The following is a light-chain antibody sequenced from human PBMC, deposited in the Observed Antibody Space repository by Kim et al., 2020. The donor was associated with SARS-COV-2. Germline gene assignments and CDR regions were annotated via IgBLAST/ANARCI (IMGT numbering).Light chain of an antibody. CDR2: NDY. Sequence: QSVTISCTGSNSNIGAGYEVHWYQQLPGTAPKLLIYNDYGRPSGVPDRFSGSRSATSASLAITGLQAEDEADYYCQSYDTGLSGIIFGGGTQLTVL. J-gene: IGLJ2*01. V-gene: IGLV1-40*01. CDR3: QSYDTGLSGII. CDR1: NSNIGAGYE.